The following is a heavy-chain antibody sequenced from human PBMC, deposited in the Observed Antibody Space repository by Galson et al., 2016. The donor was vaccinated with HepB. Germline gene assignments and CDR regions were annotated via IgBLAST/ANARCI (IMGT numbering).Heavy chain of an antibody. V-gene: IGHV4-59*11. CDR1: GGSLDSHH. Sequence: SETLSLTCSVSGGSLDSHHWSWIRQPPGKTLEWLDYIYDNGGGSNFNHSLKSRVAISVDTSKNQFSLNVTSVTSADSAVYFCARGPWGYYFEHWGQGILVTVSS. CDR3: ARGPWGYYFEH. D-gene: IGHD3-3*01. CDR2: IYDNGGGS. J-gene: IGHJ4*02.